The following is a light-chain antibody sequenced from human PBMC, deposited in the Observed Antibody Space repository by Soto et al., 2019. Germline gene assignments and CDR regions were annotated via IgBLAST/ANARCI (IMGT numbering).Light chain of an antibody. CDR2: KAS. Sequence: DVQMTRSPSTLSASVGDRVTITCRASQSISTWLAWYQQKPGKAPKLLIYKASGLESGVPSRFSGSGSGTEFTLTISSLQPDDFATYYCQQYNTYSWTFGQGTKVEIK. CDR3: QQYNTYSWT. V-gene: IGKV1-5*03. CDR1: QSISTW. J-gene: IGKJ1*01.